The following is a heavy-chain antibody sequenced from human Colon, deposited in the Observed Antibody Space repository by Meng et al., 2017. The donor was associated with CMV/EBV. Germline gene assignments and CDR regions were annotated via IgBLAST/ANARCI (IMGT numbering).Heavy chain of an antibody. CDR3: ASTMVVEPGVRTDY. CDR2: ISSSSRNT. J-gene: IGHJ4*02. CDR1: GFTFRNYM. D-gene: IGHD3-22*01. Sequence: GGSLRLSCTASGFTFRNYMMNWVRQAPGKGLEWVSSISSSSRNTYYADSVKGRFTISRDNAKNSLFLQMNSLRAEDSAVYYCASTMVVEPGVRTDYWGQGTLVTVSS. V-gene: IGHV3-21*01.